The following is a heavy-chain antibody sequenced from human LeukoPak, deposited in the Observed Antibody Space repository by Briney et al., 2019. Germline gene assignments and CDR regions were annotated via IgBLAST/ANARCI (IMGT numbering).Heavy chain of an antibody. CDR1: GGTFSSYA. CDR3: TLYGSGSYYKDFDY. CDR2: IIPILGIA. V-gene: IGHV1-69*04. J-gene: IGHJ4*02. Sequence: GASVKVSCKASGGTFSSYAISWVRQAPGQGLEWMGRIIPILGIANYAQKFQGRVTITADKSTSTAYMELSSLRSEDTAVYYCTLYGSGSYYKDFDYWGQGTLVTVSS. D-gene: IGHD3-10*01.